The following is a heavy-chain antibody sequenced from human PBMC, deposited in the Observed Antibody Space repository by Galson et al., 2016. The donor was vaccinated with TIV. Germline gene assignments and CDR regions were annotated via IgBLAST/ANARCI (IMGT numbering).Heavy chain of an antibody. D-gene: IGHD3-22*01. J-gene: IGHJ4*02. Sequence: SLRLSCAASGFTFSAYGMHWVRQAPVKGLEWVAVISNDGSDKIYRDSVKGRFTISRDNSKNTLYLQMRGLRAQDTAVYYCAKDLGFFDGSGFQGIKHPDYWGQGILVTVSS. CDR1: GFTFSAYG. V-gene: IGHV3-30*18. CDR2: ISNDGSDK. CDR3: AKDLGFFDGSGFQGIKHPDY.